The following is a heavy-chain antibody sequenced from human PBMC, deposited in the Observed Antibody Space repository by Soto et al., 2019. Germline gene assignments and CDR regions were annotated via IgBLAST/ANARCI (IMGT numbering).Heavy chain of an antibody. CDR2: IYSGGST. Sequence: EVQLVESGGGLIQPGGSLTLSCVASGFSVSNSYMSWVHQAPGKGLEWVSVIYSGGSTYYADSVKGRFTISRDNSKNTVYLQVNSLRGEDTAVYYCARVGKPMVIGNYFDYWGQGTLVTVSS. CDR1: GFSVSNSY. D-gene: IGHD3-10*01. CDR3: ARVGKPMVIGNYFDY. J-gene: IGHJ4*02. V-gene: IGHV3-53*01.